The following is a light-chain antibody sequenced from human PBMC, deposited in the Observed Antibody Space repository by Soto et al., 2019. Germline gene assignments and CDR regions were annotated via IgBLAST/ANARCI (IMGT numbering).Light chain of an antibody. CDR2: GAS. CDR3: QHYDSFRT. V-gene: IGKV3-20*01. Sequence: DIVLTQSPGTLSLSPGESATLSCRASQSVDSTYIAWYQQKPGQAPRLLIFGASGRATGIPDRFSGSGSGTDFTLTISRLEPEDFAVYYGQHYDSFRTFGQGTKVEI. CDR1: QSVDSTY. J-gene: IGKJ1*01.